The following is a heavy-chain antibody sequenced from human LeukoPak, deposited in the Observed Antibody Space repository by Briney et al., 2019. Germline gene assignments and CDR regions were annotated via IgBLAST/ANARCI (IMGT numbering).Heavy chain of an antibody. CDR2: IWYDGSNK. V-gene: IGHV3-33*01. CDR3: ARGSTDDYVWGSYRCDY. D-gene: IGHD3-16*02. Sequence: GRSLRLSCAASGFTFSSYGMHWVRQAPGKGLEWVAVIWYDGSNKYYADSVKGRFTISRDNSKNTLYLQMNSLRAEDTAVYYCARGSTDDYVWGSYRCDYWGQGTLVTVSS. J-gene: IGHJ4*02. CDR1: GFTFSSYG.